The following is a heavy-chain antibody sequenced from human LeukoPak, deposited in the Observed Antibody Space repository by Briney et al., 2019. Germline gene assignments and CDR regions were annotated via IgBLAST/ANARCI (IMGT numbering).Heavy chain of an antibody. Sequence: ASVKISCKASGYTFTSYYMHWVRQAPGQGLEWMGIINPSGGSTSYAQKFQGRVTMTRDTSTSTVYMELSSLRSEDTAVYYCARIPVTAAAGTNYFDYWGRGTLVIVSS. J-gene: IGHJ4*02. CDR2: INPSGGST. V-gene: IGHV1-46*01. CDR1: GYTFTSYY. D-gene: IGHD6-13*01. CDR3: ARIPVTAAAGTNYFDY.